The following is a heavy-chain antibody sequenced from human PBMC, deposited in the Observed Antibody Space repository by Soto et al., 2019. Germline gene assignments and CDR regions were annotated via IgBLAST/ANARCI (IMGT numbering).Heavy chain of an antibody. V-gene: IGHV3-23*01. J-gene: IGHJ5*02. CDR3: VYLNFTARTGGSGNYVWVAP. Sequence: EVQLLESGGGLVQPGGSLRLSCAASGLNFRNYGMSWVRQAPGKGLEWVSVITNSGGTTYYADSVKGRFTISRDNFRNTGELQMNSLGAEDTALYYCVYLNFTARTGGSGNYVWVAPWGQGTQVTVSS. CDR2: ITNSGGTT. D-gene: IGHD3-10*01. CDR1: GLNFRNYG.